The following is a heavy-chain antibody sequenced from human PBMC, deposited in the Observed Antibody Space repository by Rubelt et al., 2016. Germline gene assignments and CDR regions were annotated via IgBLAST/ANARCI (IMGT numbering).Heavy chain of an antibody. CDR1: GFTFSNAW. CDR3: WCHGGN. V-gene: IGHV3-15*07. D-gene: IGHD4-23*01. Sequence: VQLVESGGGVVQPGRSLRLSCAASGFTFSNAWMDWVRQAPGKGLEWVGRIKSKAEGETTDYAAAVKGRFTISRDDSQSTVFLQMSGLEVADTGIYYCWCHGGNWGRGTLVTVSS. J-gene: IGHJ4*02. CDR2: IKSKAEGETT.